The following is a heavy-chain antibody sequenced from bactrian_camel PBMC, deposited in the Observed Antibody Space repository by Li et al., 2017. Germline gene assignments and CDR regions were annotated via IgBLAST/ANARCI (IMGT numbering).Heavy chain of an antibody. V-gene: IGHV3S54*01. D-gene: IGHD1*01. J-gene: IGHJ4*01. CDR1: GYQWSDNS. CDR3: AAEGDGLYRRLAPALSGRCDYNS. Sequence: HVQLVESGGGLVQSGGSLRLSCTASGYQWSDNSMGWFRPAPGQTREGIAAMNARAHDAHYADSVKGRFTISRDHAKNTFFLQMNSLKHEDTAMYYCAAEGDGLYRRLAPALSGRCDYNSWGQGTQVTVS. CDR2: MNARAHDA.